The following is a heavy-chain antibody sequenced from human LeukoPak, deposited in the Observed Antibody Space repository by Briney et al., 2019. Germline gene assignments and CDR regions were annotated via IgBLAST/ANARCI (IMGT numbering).Heavy chain of an antibody. D-gene: IGHD3-10*01. V-gene: IGHV4-39*07. J-gene: IGHJ6*03. CDR2: IYYSGST. CDR1: GGSISSSSYY. CDR3: AREKGSGRVYYYYFYMDV. Sequence: PSETPSLTCTVSGGSISSSSYYWGWIRQPPGKGLEWIGSIYYSGSTYYNPSLKSRVTISVDTSKNQFSLKLGSVTAADTAVYYCAREKGSGRVYYYYFYMDVWDKGTTVTVSS.